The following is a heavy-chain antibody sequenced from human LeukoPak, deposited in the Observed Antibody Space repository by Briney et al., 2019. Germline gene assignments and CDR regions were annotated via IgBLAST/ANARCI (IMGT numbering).Heavy chain of an antibody. Sequence: SETLSLTCTVSGGSISRYYWSWIRQPPGKGLEWIGYKDYSGSTNYNRSLKSRVTISVDTSKNQFPLKLSSVTAADTAVYYCARGKREGDYGLDYWGQGTLVTVSS. V-gene: IGHV4-59*01. D-gene: IGHD4-17*01. CDR2: KDYSGST. CDR1: GGSISRYY. J-gene: IGHJ4*02. CDR3: ARGKREGDYGLDY.